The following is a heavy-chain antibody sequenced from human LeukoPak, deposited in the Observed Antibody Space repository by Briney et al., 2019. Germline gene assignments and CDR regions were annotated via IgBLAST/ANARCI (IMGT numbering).Heavy chain of an antibody. CDR3: ARLQYSSSWYYFDY. CDR1: GGSISSYY. D-gene: IGHD6-13*01. J-gene: IGHJ4*02. Sequence: TPSETLSLTCTVSGGSISSYYWSWIRQPPGKGLEWIGYIYYSGSTNYNPSLKSRVTISVDTSKNQFSLRLSSVTAADTAVYYCARLQYSSSWYYFDYWGQGTLVTVSS. CDR2: IYYSGST. V-gene: IGHV4-59*01.